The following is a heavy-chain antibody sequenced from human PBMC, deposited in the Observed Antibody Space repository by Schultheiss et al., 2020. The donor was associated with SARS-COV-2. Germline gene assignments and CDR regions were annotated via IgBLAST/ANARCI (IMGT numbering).Heavy chain of an antibody. D-gene: IGHD2-15*01. J-gene: IGHJ3*02. Sequence: SETLSLTCTVSGGSISSYYWSWIRQPPGKGLEWIGEINHSGSTYYNPSLKSRVTISVDTSKNQFSLKLSSVTAADTAVYYCARVLGYCSGGSCYRWAFDIWGQGTMVTVSS. CDR2: INHSGST. CDR1: GGSISSYY. CDR3: ARVLGYCSGGSCYRWAFDI. V-gene: IGHV4-59*12.